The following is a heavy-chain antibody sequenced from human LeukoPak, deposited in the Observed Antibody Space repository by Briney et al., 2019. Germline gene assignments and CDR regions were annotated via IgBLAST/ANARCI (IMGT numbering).Heavy chain of an antibody. CDR2: ITGSGALT. CDR1: GFTLSSYA. D-gene: IGHD3-10*01. Sequence: GGSLRLSCAASGFTLSSYAMTWVRQAPGKGLEWVSSITGSGALTYYADSVKGRFTISKDNAMDTLFLQMNSLRADDTAVYYCAKDRVDGSGSQFDSWGQGSLVIVSS. CDR3: AKDRVDGSGSQFDS. J-gene: IGHJ4*02. V-gene: IGHV3-23*01.